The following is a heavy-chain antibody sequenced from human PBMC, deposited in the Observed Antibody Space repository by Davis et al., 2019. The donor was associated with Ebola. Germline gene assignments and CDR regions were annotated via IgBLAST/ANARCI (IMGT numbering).Heavy chain of an antibody. V-gene: IGHV1-46*01. D-gene: IGHD3-3*01. CDR3: ASSYDFWSGHDDYGMDV. CDR2: INPSGGST. Sequence: ASVKVSCKASGYTFTSYYMHWVRQAPGQGLEWMGIINPSGGSTSYAQKFQGRVTMTRDTSTSTAYMELRSLRSDDTAVYYCASSYDFWSGHDDYGMDVWGQGTTVTVSS. CDR1: GYTFTSYY. J-gene: IGHJ6*02.